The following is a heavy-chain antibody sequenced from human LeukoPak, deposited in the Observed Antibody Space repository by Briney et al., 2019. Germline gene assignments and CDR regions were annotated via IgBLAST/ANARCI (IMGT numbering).Heavy chain of an antibody. Sequence: GGSLRLSCVASGLSFSNYWMTWVRQAPGKGLEWLANINQQGGDRYYVDSVKGRFTVSRDNTKNSLYLELKNLRADDTAVYYCARPLRGWYWGYWGQGTLVTVSS. D-gene: IGHD6-19*01. J-gene: IGHJ4*02. CDR2: INQQGGDR. CDR1: GLSFSNYW. CDR3: ARPLRGWYWGY. V-gene: IGHV3-7*03.